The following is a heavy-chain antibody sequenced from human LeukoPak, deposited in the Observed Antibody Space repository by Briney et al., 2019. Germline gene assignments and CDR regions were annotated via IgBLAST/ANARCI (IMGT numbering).Heavy chain of an antibody. CDR2: IYYSGST. Sequence: SETLSLTCTVSGGSISSSSYYWGWIRQPPGKGLEWIGSIYYSGSTYYNPSLKSRVTISVDTSKNQFSLKLSSVTAADAAVYYCARQAQGSGSYFDYWGQGTLVTVSS. CDR3: ARQAQGSGSYFDY. D-gene: IGHD3-10*01. CDR1: GGSISSSSYY. J-gene: IGHJ4*02. V-gene: IGHV4-39*01.